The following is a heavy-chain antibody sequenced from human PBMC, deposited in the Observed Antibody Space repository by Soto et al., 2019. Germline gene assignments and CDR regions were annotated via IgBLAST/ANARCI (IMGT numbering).Heavy chain of an antibody. CDR1: GYTFTGYY. J-gene: IGHJ4*02. Sequence: GASVKASCKASGYTFTGYYMHWVRQAPGQGLEWMGWINPNSGGTNYAQKFQGRVTMTRDTSISTAYMELSRLRYDDTAVYYCARVPPGLSAGDYWGQGTLVTVSS. V-gene: IGHV1-2*02. CDR2: INPNSGGT. CDR3: ARVPPGLSAGDY. D-gene: IGHD6-13*01.